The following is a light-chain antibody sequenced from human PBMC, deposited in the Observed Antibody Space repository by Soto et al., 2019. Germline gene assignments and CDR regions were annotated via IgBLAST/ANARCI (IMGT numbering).Light chain of an antibody. CDR3: EQYGSSPFT. CDR2: GAS. CDR1: QSVSNNY. V-gene: IGKV3-20*01. Sequence: EIVLTQSPGTLSLSPGESATLSCSASQSVSNNYLAWYQQKPGQAPRLLIYGASSRATGIPDRFSGSGSGTDFTLTIRRLEPEDFAVYYCEQYGSSPFTFGPGTKVEIK. J-gene: IGKJ3*01.